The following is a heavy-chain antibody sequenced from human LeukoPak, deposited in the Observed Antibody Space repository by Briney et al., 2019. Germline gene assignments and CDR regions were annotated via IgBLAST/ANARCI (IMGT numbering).Heavy chain of an antibody. CDR2: INPNGGST. J-gene: IGHJ5*02. CDR1: GYTFTSYY. D-gene: IGHD4-17*01. Sequence: ASVKVSCKASGYTFTSYYMHWVRQAPGQGLEWMGIINPNGGSTSYAQKFQGRVTMSRDTSTSTVYMELSSLRSEDTAVYYCARVPKTTVTTNWFDPWGQGTLVTVSS. V-gene: IGHV1-46*01. CDR3: ARVPKTTVTTNWFDP.